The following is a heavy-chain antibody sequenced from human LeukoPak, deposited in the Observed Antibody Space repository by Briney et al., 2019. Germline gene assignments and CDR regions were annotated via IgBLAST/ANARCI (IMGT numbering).Heavy chain of an antibody. Sequence: SQTLSLTCTVSGGSISSGNYYWSWIRQPAGKGLVWIGRIYTSGSTNFHPSLKSRVTISVDTSKNQFSLKLSSVTAADTAVYYCARGFYYASGSYNFDYWGQGTLVTVSS. D-gene: IGHD3-10*01. CDR3: ARGFYYASGSYNFDY. J-gene: IGHJ4*02. CDR1: GGSISSGNYY. CDR2: IYTSGST. V-gene: IGHV4-61*02.